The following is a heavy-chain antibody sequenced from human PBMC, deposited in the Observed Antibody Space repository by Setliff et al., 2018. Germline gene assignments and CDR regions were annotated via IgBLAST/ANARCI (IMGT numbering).Heavy chain of an antibody. D-gene: IGHD4-17*01. CDR1: GGSIRSYY. CDR3: AGSTVTQVDY. V-gene: IGHV4-59*08. CDR2: IYYSGST. J-gene: IGHJ4*02. Sequence: SETLSLTCTVSGGSIRSYYWNWIRQPPGKGLEWIGYIYYSGSTNYNPSLKSRVTISVDTSKNHFSLKLSSVTAADTAVYYCAGSTVTQVDYWGQGAMVTVSS.